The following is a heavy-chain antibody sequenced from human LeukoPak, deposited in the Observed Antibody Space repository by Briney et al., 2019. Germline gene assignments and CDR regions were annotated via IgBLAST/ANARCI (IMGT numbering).Heavy chain of an antibody. D-gene: IGHD2-2*01. CDR2: INPNSGGT. CDR3: ARGKCSSTSCYVGLGAFDI. J-gene: IGHJ3*02. V-gene: IGHV1-2*02. CDR1: GYTFTGYY. Sequence: GASVKVSCKASGYTFTGYYMHWVRQAPGQGLEWMGWINPNSGGTNYAQKFQGRVTMTRDTSISTAYMELSRLRSDDTAVYYCARGKCSSTSCYVGLGAFDIWGQGTMVTVSS.